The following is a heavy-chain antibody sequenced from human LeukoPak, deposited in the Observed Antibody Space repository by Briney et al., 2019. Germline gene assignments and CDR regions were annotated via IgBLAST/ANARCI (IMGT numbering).Heavy chain of an antibody. CDR2: ISYDGSNK. V-gene: IGHV3-30-3*01. J-gene: IGHJ4*02. Sequence: PGGCLRLSCAASGFTFSDYAMHWVRQAPGKGLEWVAVISYDGSNKFYADSVKGRFTISRDNSKNTLYMQTNSLRAADTAVYYCARGNSGSHFDYWGQGTLVTVSS. CDR1: GFTFSDYA. D-gene: IGHD1-26*01. CDR3: ARGNSGSHFDY.